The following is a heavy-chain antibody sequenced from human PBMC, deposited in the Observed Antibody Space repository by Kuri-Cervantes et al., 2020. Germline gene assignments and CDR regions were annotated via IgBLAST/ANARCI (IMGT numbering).Heavy chain of an antibody. V-gene: IGHV4-34*01. Sequence: ETLSLTCAVYGGSFSGYYWSWIRQPPGKGLEWIGEINHSGSTNYKPSLKSRVTISVDTSKNQFSLKLSSVTAADTAVYYCARRSMVRGVDYWGQGTLVTVSS. CDR2: INHSGST. J-gene: IGHJ4*02. D-gene: IGHD3-10*01. CDR1: GGSFSGYY. CDR3: ARRSMVRGVDY.